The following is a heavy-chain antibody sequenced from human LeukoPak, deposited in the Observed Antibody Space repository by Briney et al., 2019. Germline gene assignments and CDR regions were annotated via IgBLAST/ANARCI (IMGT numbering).Heavy chain of an antibody. Sequence: SETLSLTCTVSGGSISSYYWNWIRQAPGKGLELIGFIYTSESTNYNPSLKSRVTMSVDTSKNQFSLKLRSVTDADTAVYHCARGGSSTWRIGYYFDFWGQGTLVTVS. D-gene: IGHD6-13*01. J-gene: IGHJ4*02. CDR1: GGSISSYY. CDR3: ARGGSSTWRIGYYFDF. V-gene: IGHV4-59*01. CDR2: IYTSEST.